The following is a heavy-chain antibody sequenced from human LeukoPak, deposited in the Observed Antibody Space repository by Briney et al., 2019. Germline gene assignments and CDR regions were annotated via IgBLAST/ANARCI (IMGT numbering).Heavy chain of an antibody. D-gene: IGHD1-20*01. V-gene: IGHV4-59*12. J-gene: IGHJ4*02. Sequence: SGTLSLTCTVSGGSISSYYWSWIRQPPGKGLEWIGYIYYSGSTNYNPSLKSRVTISVDTSKNQFSLKLSSVTAADTAVYYCARSVPRYNWNYVDYWGQGTLVTVSS. CDR3: ARSVPRYNWNYVDY. CDR2: IYYSGST. CDR1: GGSISSYY.